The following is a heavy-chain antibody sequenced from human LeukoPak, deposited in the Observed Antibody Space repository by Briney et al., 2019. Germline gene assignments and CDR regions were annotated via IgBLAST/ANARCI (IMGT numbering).Heavy chain of an antibody. CDR2: IYYTGTT. CDR3: ARGFYDSSGYSNCFDP. J-gene: IGHJ5*02. CDR1: GDSISSSY. Sequence: SETLSLTCTVSGDSISSSYRSWIRQPPGKTLEWIGYIYYTGTTNYNPSLKSRVTMSIDTSKNQFSLNLNSVTAADTAVYYCARGFYDSSGYSNCFDPWGQGTLITVPS. V-gene: IGHV4-59*01. D-gene: IGHD3-22*01.